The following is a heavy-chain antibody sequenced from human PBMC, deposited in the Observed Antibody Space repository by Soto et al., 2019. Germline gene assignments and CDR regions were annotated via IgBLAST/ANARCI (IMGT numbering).Heavy chain of an antibody. CDR3: ARDGRTEVLLFGENSSFDYYYGMDV. Sequence: GASVKVSCKASGYTFTSYGISWVRQAPGQGLEWMGWISAYNGNTNYAQKLQGRVTMTTDTSTSTAYMELRSLRSDDTAVYYCARDGRTEVLLFGENSSFDYYYGMDVWGQGTTVTVSS. CDR1: GYTFTSYG. CDR2: ISAYNGNT. J-gene: IGHJ6*02. V-gene: IGHV1-18*01. D-gene: IGHD3-10*01.